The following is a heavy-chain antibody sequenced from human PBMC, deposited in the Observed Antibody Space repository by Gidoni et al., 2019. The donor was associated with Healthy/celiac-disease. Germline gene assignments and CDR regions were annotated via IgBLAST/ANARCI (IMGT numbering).Heavy chain of an antibody. CDR2: IKQDGSDK. V-gene: IGHV3-7*03. CDR1: GFTFSSYW. Sequence: EVQLVESGGGLVQPGGSLRLYCAASGFTFSSYWMRWGRQAPGKGLEWVANIKQDGSDKYYVDSVKGRFTISRDNAKNSLYLQMNSLRAEDTAVYYCVRGMDVWGQGTTVTVSS. CDR3: VRGMDV. J-gene: IGHJ6*02.